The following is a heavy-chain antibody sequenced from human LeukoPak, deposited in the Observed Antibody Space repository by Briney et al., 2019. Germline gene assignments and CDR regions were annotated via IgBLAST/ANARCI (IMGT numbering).Heavy chain of an antibody. Sequence: GGSLRLSCTGAGFTCGDYAMNWVRQAPRTGLEGVGFIRSKNYGGTTEYAASVKGRFTISRDDSKSIAYLQMNSLKTEDTAVYYCTRVIVATKDYWGQGTLVTVSS. CDR3: TRVIVATKDY. D-gene: IGHD5-12*01. CDR1: GFTCGDYA. V-gene: IGHV3-49*04. CDR2: IRSKNYGGTT. J-gene: IGHJ4*02.